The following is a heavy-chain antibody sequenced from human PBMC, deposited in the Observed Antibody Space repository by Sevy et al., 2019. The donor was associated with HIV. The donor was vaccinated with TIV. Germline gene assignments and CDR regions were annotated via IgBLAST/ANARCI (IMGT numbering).Heavy chain of an antibody. Sequence: ASVKVSCKTSGYTFTSFGISWVRQAPGQGLEWVGLISVYNGKTNYAQKFQGRITLTSDTSTRTAYMELRSLRSDDTAVYYCSRRGAFEYDSSGFQSHWGQGTLVTVSS. CDR2: ISVYNGKT. CDR3: SRRGAFEYDSSGFQSH. V-gene: IGHV1-18*01. J-gene: IGHJ4*02. D-gene: IGHD3-22*01. CDR1: GYTFTSFG.